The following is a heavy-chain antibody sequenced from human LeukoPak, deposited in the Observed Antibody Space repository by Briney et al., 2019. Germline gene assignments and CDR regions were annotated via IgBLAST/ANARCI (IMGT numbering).Heavy chain of an antibody. CDR3: AKDGRSGWYFGGHFDY. CDR1: GFTFSSYA. CDR2: ISGSGGGT. Sequence: TGGSLRLSCAASGFTFSSYAMSWVRQAPGKGLEWVSAISGSGGGTYYADSVKGRFTISRDNSKNTLYLQMNSLRAEDTAVYHCAKDGRSGWYFGGHFDYWGQGTLVTVSS. J-gene: IGHJ4*02. D-gene: IGHD6-19*01. V-gene: IGHV3-23*01.